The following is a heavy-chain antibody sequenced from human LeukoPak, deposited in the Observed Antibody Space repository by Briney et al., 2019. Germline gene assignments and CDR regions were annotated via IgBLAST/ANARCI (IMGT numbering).Heavy chain of an antibody. V-gene: IGHV4-61*01. CDR1: GGSVSSGSYY. CDR3: ARDRSSSWYGPMGGFDY. Sequence: SETLSLTCTVSGGSVSSGSYYWRWIRQPPGKGLEWIGCIYYSGSTNYNPSLKSRVTISVDTSKNQFSLKLRSVTAADTALYYCARDRSSSWYGPMGGFDYWGQGTLVTVSS. D-gene: IGHD6-13*01. J-gene: IGHJ4*02. CDR2: IYYSGST.